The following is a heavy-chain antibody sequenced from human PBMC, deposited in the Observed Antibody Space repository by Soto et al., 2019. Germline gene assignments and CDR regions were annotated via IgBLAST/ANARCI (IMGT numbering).Heavy chain of an antibody. CDR3: ARDNPYGSGSYGPFNYYYYYMDV. D-gene: IGHD3-10*01. Sequence: SETLSLTCTVSGGSISSYYWSWIRQPPGKGLEWIGYIYYSGSTNYNPSLKSRVTISVDTSKNQFSLKLSSVTAADTAVYYCARDNPYGSGSYGPFNYYYYYMDVWGKGTMVTVSS. J-gene: IGHJ6*03. CDR1: GGSISSYY. CDR2: IYYSGST. V-gene: IGHV4-59*01.